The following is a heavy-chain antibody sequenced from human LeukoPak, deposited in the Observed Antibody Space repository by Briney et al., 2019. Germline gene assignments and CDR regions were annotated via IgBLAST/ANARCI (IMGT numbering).Heavy chain of an antibody. CDR3: AKENILTFGGVIDPGYDS. Sequence: GASVKVSCKASGYTFTSYDINWVRQATGQGLEWMGWMNPNSGNTGYAQKFQGRVTMTRNTSISTAYMEPSSLRAEDTALYYCAKENILTFGGVIDPGYDSWGQGTLVTVSS. CDR1: GYTFTSYD. V-gene: IGHV1-8*01. D-gene: IGHD3-16*02. J-gene: IGHJ4*02. CDR2: MNPNSGNT.